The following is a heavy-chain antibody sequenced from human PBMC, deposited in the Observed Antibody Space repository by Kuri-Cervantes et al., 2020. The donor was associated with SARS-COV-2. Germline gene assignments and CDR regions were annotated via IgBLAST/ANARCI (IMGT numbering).Heavy chain of an antibody. D-gene: IGHD1-7*01. CDR2: INSDGSST. CDR1: GFTFSSYW. Sequence: GESPKISCAASGFTFSSYWMHWVRQAPGKGLVWVSRINSDGSSTSYADSVKGRFTISRDNAKNTLYLQMNSLRAEDTAVYYCARAGITGTTFYFDYWGQGTLVTVSS. V-gene: IGHV3-74*01. CDR3: ARAGITGTTFYFDY. J-gene: IGHJ4*02.